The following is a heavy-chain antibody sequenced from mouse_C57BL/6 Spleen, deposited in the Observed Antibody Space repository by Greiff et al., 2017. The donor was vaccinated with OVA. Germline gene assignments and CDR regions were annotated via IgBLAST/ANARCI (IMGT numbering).Heavy chain of an antibody. V-gene: IGHV1-50*01. Sequence: QVQLQQPGAELVKPAASVKLSCKASGYTFTSYWLPWVKQRPGQGLEWIGEIDPSDSYTNYTQKFKGKATLTVDTSSSTAYMQRSSLTSEDSAVYYCARSSGSRAMDYWGQGTSVTVSS. CDR3: ARSSGSRAMDY. CDR2: IDPSDSYT. D-gene: IGHD1-3*01. CDR1: GYTFTSYW. J-gene: IGHJ4*01.